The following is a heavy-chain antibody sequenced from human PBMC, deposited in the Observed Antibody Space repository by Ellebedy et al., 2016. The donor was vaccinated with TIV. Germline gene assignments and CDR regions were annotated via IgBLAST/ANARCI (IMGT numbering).Heavy chain of an antibody. J-gene: IGHJ5*02. Sequence: GGSLRLSCAASGFSFRSYWMSWVRQAPGKGLEWVANIYQDGGVQYYVDSVKGRFTISRDNAENSLFLQMNSLRAEDTAVYYCARRGSYGDYAVQINSWFDTWGRGTLVAVSS. CDR2: IYQDGGVQ. V-gene: IGHV3-7*01. D-gene: IGHD3-16*01. CDR3: ARRGSYGDYAVQINSWFDT. CDR1: GFSFRSYW.